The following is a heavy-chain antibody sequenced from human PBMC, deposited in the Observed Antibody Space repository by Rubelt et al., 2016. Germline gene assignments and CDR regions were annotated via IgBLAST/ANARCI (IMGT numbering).Heavy chain of an antibody. Sequence: EVQLVQSGAEVKKPGESLRISCKGSGYSFTSYWISWVRQIPGKGLEWMGWIDPSDSYTNYSPSCQSKGTISADKAISTAYPQWSSLKASDTAMYYCARLGGYFIVDYWGQGTLVTVSS. CDR2: IDPSDSYT. CDR3: ARLGGYFIVDY. V-gene: IGHV5-10-1*01. J-gene: IGHJ4*02. D-gene: IGHD2-2*03. CDR1: GYSFTSYW.